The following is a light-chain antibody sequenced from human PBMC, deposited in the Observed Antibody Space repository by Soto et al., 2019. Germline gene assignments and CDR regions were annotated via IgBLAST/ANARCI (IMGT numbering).Light chain of an antibody. CDR1: QSINNY. V-gene: IGKV1-39*01. CDR3: QQSSSTRA. J-gene: IGKJ3*01. CDR2: TAS. Sequence: DIQMTQSPSSLSASVGDRVTITCRATQSINNYLNWYQQKPGKAPKLLIYTASTLQSGVPSRFSGSGSGTDFTLTISSLQPEDFATYYCQQSSSTRAFGPGTKVDI.